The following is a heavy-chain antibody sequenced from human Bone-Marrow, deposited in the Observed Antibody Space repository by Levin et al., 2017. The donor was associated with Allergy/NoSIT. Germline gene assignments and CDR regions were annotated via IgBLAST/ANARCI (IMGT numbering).Heavy chain of an antibody. CDR1: GFAFGDYA. CDR3: TRGFPDIVVALDYFEY. CDR2: IRSKADGGTS. D-gene: IGHD2-15*01. V-gene: IGHV3-49*03. J-gene: IGHJ4*02. Sequence: QRGESLKISCTTSGFAFGDYAMTWFRQAPGKGLDWVGFIRSKADGGTSEYAASVKGRFTMLRDDSKSIAYLQMNSLQVEDTAVYYCTRGFPDIVVALDYFEYWGRGILVTVSS.